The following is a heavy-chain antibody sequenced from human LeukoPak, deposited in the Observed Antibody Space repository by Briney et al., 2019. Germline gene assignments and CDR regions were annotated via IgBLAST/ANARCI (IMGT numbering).Heavy chain of an antibody. CDR1: GFTFSSYS. D-gene: IGHD1-26*01. V-gene: IGHV3-48*04. J-gene: IGHJ4*02. Sequence: GGSLRLSCAASGFTFSSYSMNWVRQAPGNGLEWVSYISSSGSTIYYADSVKGRFTISGDNAKNSLYLQMNSLRAEDTAVYYCARSPRFRGSLDYWGQGTLVTVSS. CDR2: ISSSGSTI. CDR3: ARSPRFRGSLDY.